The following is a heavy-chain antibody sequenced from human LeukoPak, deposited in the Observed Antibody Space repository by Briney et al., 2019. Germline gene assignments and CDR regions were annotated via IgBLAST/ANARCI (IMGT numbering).Heavy chain of an antibody. CDR3: ARDPIVVVPAADDDAFDI. J-gene: IGHJ3*02. Sequence: GGSLRLSCAASGFTFSSYSMNWVRQAPGKGLEWVSSISSSSSYINYADSVKDRFTISRDNAKNSLYLQMNSLRAEDTAVYYCARDPIVVVPAADDDAFDIWGQGTMVTVSS. CDR1: GFTFSSYS. CDR2: ISSSSSYI. V-gene: IGHV3-21*01. D-gene: IGHD2-2*01.